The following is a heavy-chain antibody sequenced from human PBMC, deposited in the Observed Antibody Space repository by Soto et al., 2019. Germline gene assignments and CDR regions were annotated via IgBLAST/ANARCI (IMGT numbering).Heavy chain of an antibody. CDR3: TRDMFPEPAAPRGRFDP. J-gene: IGHJ5*02. D-gene: IGHD2-2*01. Sequence: PSDTLSLTCTVSGGSISNYYWSWIRQPPGKGLEWIGYIHYSGTTNYNPSLKSRVTMSVDTSKNQFSLKVNSVTAADTAVYYCTRDMFPEPAAPRGRFDPWGQGTLVTVSS. V-gene: IGHV4-59*01. CDR1: GGSISNYY. CDR2: IHYSGTT.